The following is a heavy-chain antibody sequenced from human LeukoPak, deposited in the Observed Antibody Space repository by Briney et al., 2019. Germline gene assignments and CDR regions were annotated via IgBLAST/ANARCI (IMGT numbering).Heavy chain of an antibody. Sequence: GGSLRLSCAASGFTVSSNYMSWVRQAPGKGLEWVGFIRSKAFGGTTEYAASVKGRFTISRDDSKSIAYLQMNSLKTEDTAMYYCTRIDSWGQGTLVTVSS. J-gene: IGHJ4*02. V-gene: IGHV3-49*04. CDR3: TRIDS. CDR1: GFTVSSNY. CDR2: IRSKAFGGTT.